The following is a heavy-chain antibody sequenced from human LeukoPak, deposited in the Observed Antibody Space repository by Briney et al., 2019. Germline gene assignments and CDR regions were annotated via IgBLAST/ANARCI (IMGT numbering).Heavy chain of an antibody. V-gene: IGHV4-59*08. J-gene: IGHJ4*02. Sequence: SETLCLTCAVSVGPISIYYGSCIPQPPGKGLECIGYSYYSGRTKYIPSFLSRVTLSVDTSKNHYPLKLRSVTAADTGVYYCARRYSIESRLAYFDYWGQGTLVTVSS. CDR1: VGPISIYY. D-gene: IGHD6-6*01. CDR2: SYYSGRT. CDR3: ARRYSIESRLAYFDY.